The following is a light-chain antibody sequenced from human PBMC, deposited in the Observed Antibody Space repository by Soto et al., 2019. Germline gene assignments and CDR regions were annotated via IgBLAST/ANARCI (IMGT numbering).Light chain of an antibody. J-gene: IGKJ1*01. CDR2: KAS. CDR3: QHYNSYSVA. V-gene: IGKV1-5*03. Sequence: DIQMTQSPSTLSGSVGDRVTITCRASPTISSWLAWYQQKPGKAPKLLIYKASTLKSGIPSRFSGSGSGTEFTLTISSLQTDDFATYYCQHYNSYSVAFGQGTK. CDR1: PTISSW.